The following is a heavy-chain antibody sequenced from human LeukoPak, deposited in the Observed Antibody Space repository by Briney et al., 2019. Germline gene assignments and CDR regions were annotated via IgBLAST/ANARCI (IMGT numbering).Heavy chain of an antibody. CDR2: INTNTGNP. D-gene: IGHD3-10*01. J-gene: IGHJ4*02. CDR1: GYTFTSYA. V-gene: IGHV7-4-1*02. Sequence: GASVKVSCKASGYTFTSYAMNWVRQAPGQGLEWMGWINTNTGNPTYAQGFTGRFVFSLDTSVSTAYLQISSLKAEDTAVYYCARGGGELMVRGVTSSYWGQGTLVTVSS. CDR3: ARGGGELMVRGVTSSY.